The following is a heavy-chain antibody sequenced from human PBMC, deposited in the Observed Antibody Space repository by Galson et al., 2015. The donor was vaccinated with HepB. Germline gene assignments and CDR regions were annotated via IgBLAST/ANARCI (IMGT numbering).Heavy chain of an antibody. Sequence: SLRLSCAASGFTFSNYGMHWVRQAPGKGLEWVAVIWYDGDPKYYADSVKGRFTVSRDTSKSTLYLQMNSLRVGDMAVYYCAGGPPRERDIWSRHYTRPDFWGQGTLVTVSS. D-gene: IGHD3-3*01. V-gene: IGHV3-33*01. J-gene: IGHJ4*02. CDR3: AGGPPRERDIWSRHYTRPDF. CDR1: GFTFSNYG. CDR2: IWYDGDPK.